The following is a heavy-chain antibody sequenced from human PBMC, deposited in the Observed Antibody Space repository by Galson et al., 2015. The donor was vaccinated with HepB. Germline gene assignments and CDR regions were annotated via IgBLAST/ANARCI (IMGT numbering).Heavy chain of an antibody. J-gene: IGHJ4*02. Sequence: SLRLSCTASGFTFSSYAMHWVRQAPGKGLEYVSAISSNGGSTYYADSVKGRFTISRDNSKNTLYLQMSSLRAEDTAVYYCVKETGPDYDFWSGYPDYWGQGTLVTVSS. CDR2: ISSNGGST. CDR3: VKETGPDYDFWSGYPDY. D-gene: IGHD3-3*01. V-gene: IGHV3-64D*06. CDR1: GFTFSSYA.